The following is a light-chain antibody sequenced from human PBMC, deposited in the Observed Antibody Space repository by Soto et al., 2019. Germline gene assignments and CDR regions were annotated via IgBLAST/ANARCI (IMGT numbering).Light chain of an antibody. J-gene: IGKJ3*01. Sequence: EIVLTQSPATLSLSPGERATLSCRASQSVSSYLAWYQQKPGQPPRLLIYDASNRATGIPARFSGSGSGTDFTLTISSLEPEDFAVYYCQQRSNWPPWTFGPGTKVDIK. CDR1: QSVSSY. CDR2: DAS. CDR3: QQRSNWPPWT. V-gene: IGKV3-11*01.